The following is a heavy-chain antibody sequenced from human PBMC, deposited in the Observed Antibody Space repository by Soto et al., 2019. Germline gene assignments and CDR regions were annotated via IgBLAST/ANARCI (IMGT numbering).Heavy chain of an antibody. V-gene: IGHV1-69*02. CDR3: ARVPDAFAI. J-gene: IGHJ3*02. CDR1: GGTFSSYT. Sequence: SVKVSCKASGGTFSSYTISWVQQAPGQGLERMGRIIPILGIANYAQKFQGRVTITADQSTSTAYMELSSLRTEDTAVYYCARVPDAFAIWGQGTMVTVSS. CDR2: IIPILGIA.